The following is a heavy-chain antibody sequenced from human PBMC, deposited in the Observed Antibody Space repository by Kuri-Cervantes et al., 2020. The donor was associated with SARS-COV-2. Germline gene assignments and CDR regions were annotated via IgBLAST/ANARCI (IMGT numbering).Heavy chain of an antibody. CDR3: ARGRELTYYYGSGSHIPFEFDY. J-gene: IGHJ4*02. CDR1: GFTFSSYW. CDR2: IKQDGSEK. Sequence: GESLKISCAASGFTFSSYWMSWVHQAPGKGLEWVANIKQDGSEKYYVDSVKGRFTISRDNAKNSLYLQMNSLRAEDTAVYYCARGRELTYYYGSGSHIPFEFDYWGQGTLVTVSS. V-gene: IGHV3-7*01. D-gene: IGHD3-10*01.